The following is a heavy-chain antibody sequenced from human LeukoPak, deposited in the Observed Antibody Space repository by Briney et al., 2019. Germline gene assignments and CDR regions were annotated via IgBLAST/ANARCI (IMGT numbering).Heavy chain of an antibody. CDR1: GFTFSSYS. CDR3: ARDFSGYCSSTSCYLSYFDY. V-gene: IGHV3-21*01. J-gene: IGHJ4*02. CDR2: ISSSSSYI. Sequence: PGGSLRLSCAASGFTFSSYSMNWVRQAPGKGLEWVSSISSSSSYIYYADSVKGRFTISRDNAKNSLYLQMNSLRAEDTAVYYCARDFSGYCSSTSCYLSYFDYWGQGTLVTVSS. D-gene: IGHD2-2*01.